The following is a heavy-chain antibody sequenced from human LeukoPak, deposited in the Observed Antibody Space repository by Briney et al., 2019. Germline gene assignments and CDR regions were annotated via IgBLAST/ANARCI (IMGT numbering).Heavy chain of an antibody. CDR1: GGSISSYY. J-gene: IGHJ4*02. V-gene: IGHV4-59*01. D-gene: IGHD2-15*01. CDR3: ARDRCSGGSCYSVGEYFDY. CDR2: IYYSGST. Sequence: PSETLSLTCTVSGGSISSYYWSWIRQPPGKGLEWIGYIYYSGSTNYNPSLKSRVTISVDTSKNQFSLKLSSVTAADTAVYYCARDRCSGGSCYSVGEYFDYWGQGTLVTVSS.